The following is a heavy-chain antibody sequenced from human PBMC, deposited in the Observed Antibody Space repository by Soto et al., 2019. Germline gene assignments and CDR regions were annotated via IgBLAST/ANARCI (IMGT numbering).Heavy chain of an antibody. Sequence: QVQLQESGPGLVKPSQTLSLTCTVSGGSISSGGYYWSWIRQHPGKGLEWIGYIYYSGSTYYNPSLKSRVTISVDTSKNQFSLKLSSVTAADTVVYYCARDRGGSGSSHSDYYYGMDVWGQGTTVTVSS. CDR2: IYYSGST. V-gene: IGHV4-31*03. CDR3: ARDRGGSGSSHSDYYYGMDV. CDR1: GGSISSGGYY. J-gene: IGHJ6*02. D-gene: IGHD3-10*01.